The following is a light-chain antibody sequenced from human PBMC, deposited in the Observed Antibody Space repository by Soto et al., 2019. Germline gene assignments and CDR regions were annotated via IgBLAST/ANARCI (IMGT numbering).Light chain of an antibody. V-gene: IGKV3-15*01. Sequence: EIVMTQSPATLSVSPGERATLSCRASQSVSSNLAWYQQKPGQAPRLLIYGASTRATGIPARFSGSGSGTEFTLTISSLQYEDFAVYYCQQYNNWPPTLGQGTKLEIK. CDR1: QSVSSN. CDR2: GAS. CDR3: QQYNNWPPT. J-gene: IGKJ2*01.